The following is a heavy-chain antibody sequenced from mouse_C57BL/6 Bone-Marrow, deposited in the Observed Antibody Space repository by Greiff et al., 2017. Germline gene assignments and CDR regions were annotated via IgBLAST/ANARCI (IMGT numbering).Heavy chain of an antibody. CDR1: GFTFSDYG. J-gene: IGHJ3*01. V-gene: IGHV5-17*01. D-gene: IGHD2-4*01. Sequence: EVKLVESGGGLVKPGGSLKLSCAASGFTFSDYGMHWVRQAPEKGLEWVAYISSGSSTIYYADTVKGRFTISRDNAKNTLFLQMTSLRSEDTAMYYFARGRLRGAWFAYWGQGTLVTVSA. CDR3: ARGRLRGAWFAY. CDR2: ISSGSSTI.